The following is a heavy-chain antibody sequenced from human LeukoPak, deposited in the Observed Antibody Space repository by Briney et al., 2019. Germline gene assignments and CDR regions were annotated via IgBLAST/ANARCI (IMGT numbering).Heavy chain of an antibody. J-gene: IGHJ5*02. D-gene: IGHD6-13*01. CDR3: AKTPYSSSWYGWFDP. CDR2: IYPGDSDT. CDR1: GYSFTSYW. V-gene: IGHV5-51*01. Sequence: PGESLKISCKGSGYSFTSYWIGWVRQMPGKGLEWMGIIYPGDSDTRHSPSFQGQVTISADKSISTAYLQWSSLKASDTAMYYCAKTPYSSSWYGWFDPWGQGTLVTVSS.